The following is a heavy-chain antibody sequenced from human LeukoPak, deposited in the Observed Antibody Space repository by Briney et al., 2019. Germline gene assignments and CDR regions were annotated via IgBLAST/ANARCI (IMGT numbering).Heavy chain of an antibody. CDR1: GGSISSYY. J-gene: IGHJ3*02. CDR2: IYYSGST. D-gene: IGHD3-16*01. Sequence: PSETLSLTCTVSGGSISSYYWSWIRQPPGKGLEWIGYIYYSGSTNYNPSLKSRVTISVDTSKNQFSLQLNSVTLEDTAVYYCAREGGDAFDIWGQGTMVTVSS. V-gene: IGHV4-59*12. CDR3: AREGGDAFDI.